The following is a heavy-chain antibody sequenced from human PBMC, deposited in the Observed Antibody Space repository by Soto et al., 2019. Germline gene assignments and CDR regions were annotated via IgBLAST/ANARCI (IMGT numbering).Heavy chain of an antibody. CDR3: ATSSVTIFGMRVSYYFDY. D-gene: IGHD3-3*01. V-gene: IGHV4-31*03. CDR2: IFYSGTT. CDR1: GGSISSGGSY. J-gene: IGHJ4*02. Sequence: QLQLQESGPGLVKPSQTLSLTCTVSGGSISSGGSYWSWVRQHPGKGLEWIGYIFYSGTTYFNPSLKGRVTMSLDTSKNQFSLKLSSVPAADTAVYYCATSSVTIFGMRVSYYFDYWGQGTLVTVPS.